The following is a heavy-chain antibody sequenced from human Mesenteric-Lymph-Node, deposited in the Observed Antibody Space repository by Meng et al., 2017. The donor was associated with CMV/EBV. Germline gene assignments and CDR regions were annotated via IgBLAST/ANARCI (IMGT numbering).Heavy chain of an antibody. V-gene: IGHV3-30-3*01. D-gene: IGHD2-8*01. CDR3: ARGGCTNGVCYPYFDY. Sequence: FTFSTYAMNWVRQAPGKGLEWVAVISYDGSNKYYADSVKGRFTISRDNAKNTLYLQMNSLRAEDTAVYYCARGGCTNGVCYPYFDYWGQGTLVTVSS. J-gene: IGHJ4*02. CDR1: FTFSTYA. CDR2: ISYDGSNK.